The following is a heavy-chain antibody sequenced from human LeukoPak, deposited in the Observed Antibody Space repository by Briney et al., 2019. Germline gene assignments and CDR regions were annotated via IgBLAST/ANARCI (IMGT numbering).Heavy chain of an antibody. D-gene: IGHD6-13*01. CDR1: GGSISSSSYY. J-gene: IGHJ5*02. V-gene: IGHV4-39*01. CDR2: IYYSGST. CDR3: ARHHDSSSWYNWFDP. Sequence: SETLSLTCTVSGGSISSSSYYWGWIRQPPWKGLEWIGSIYYSGSTYYNPSLKSRVTISVDTSKNQFSLKLSSVTAADTAVYYCARHHDSSSWYNWFDPWGQGTLVTVSS.